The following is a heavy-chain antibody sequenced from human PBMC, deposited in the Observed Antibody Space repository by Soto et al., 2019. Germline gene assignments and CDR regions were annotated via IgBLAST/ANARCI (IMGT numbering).Heavy chain of an antibody. V-gene: IGHV4-34*01. CDR3: ARGNIVVVTAISQAYYYGMDV. CDR1: GGSCSGYY. J-gene: IGHJ6*02. CDR2: INHSGST. Sequence: SETLSLTCAVYGGSCSGYYWSWIRQPPGKGLEWIGEINHSGSTNYNPSIKSRVTISVDTSKNQFSLKLSSVTAADTAVYYCARGNIVVVTAISQAYYYGMDVWGQGTTVTVSS. D-gene: IGHD2-21*02.